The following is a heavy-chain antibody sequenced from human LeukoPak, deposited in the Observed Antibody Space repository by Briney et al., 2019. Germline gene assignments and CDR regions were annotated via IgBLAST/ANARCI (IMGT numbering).Heavy chain of an antibody. Sequence: ASVKVSCKASGGTFSSYAISWVRQAPGQGLEWMGWINAGNGNTKYSQKFQGRVTITRDTSASTAYMELSSLRSEDTAVYYCAVGYCSSTSCSFPFDYWGQGTLVTVSS. D-gene: IGHD2-2*01. J-gene: IGHJ4*02. V-gene: IGHV1-3*01. CDR2: INAGNGNT. CDR1: GGTFSSYA. CDR3: AVGYCSSTSCSFPFDY.